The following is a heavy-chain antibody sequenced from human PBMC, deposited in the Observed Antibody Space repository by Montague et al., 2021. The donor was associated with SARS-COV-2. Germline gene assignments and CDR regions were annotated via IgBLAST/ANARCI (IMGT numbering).Heavy chain of an antibody. CDR1: GGSISSYY. Sequence: SETLSLTCTVSGGSISSYYWGWIRQPPAEGLEWIGSIYYSGSTYYNPSLKSRVTIFIDKSKYHFSLQLSSVTAADTAAYYCARGGTYHYVMDVWGQGTTVTVSS. V-gene: IGHV4-39*02. J-gene: IGHJ6*02. D-gene: IGHD3-16*01. CDR3: ARGGTYHYVMDV. CDR2: IYYSGST.